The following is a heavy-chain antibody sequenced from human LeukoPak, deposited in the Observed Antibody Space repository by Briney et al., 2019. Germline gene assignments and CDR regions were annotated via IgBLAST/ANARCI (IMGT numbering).Heavy chain of an antibody. CDR3: AKPRPSYSSSWYDH. Sequence: PGGSLRLSCAASGFTFTSYAMSWVRQAPGKGLEWASAISGSGSSTYYADSVKGRFTISRDNSKNTLYLQMNSLRAEDTAVYYCAKPRPSYSSSWYDHWGQGTLVTVSS. CDR2: ISGSGSST. D-gene: IGHD6-13*01. CDR1: GFTFTSYA. V-gene: IGHV3-23*01. J-gene: IGHJ5*02.